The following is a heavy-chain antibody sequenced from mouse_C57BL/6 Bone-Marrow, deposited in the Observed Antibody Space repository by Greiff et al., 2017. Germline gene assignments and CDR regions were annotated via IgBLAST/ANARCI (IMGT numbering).Heavy chain of an antibody. CDR3: ATYDYDPWYFDV. D-gene: IGHD2-4*01. V-gene: IGHV1-64*01. J-gene: IGHJ1*03. CDR2: IHPNSGST. CDR1: GYTFTSYW. Sequence: QVQLQQPGAELVKPGASVQLSCKASGYTFTSYWMHWVKQRPGQGLEWIGMIHPNSGSTNYNEKFKSKATLTVDKSSSTAYMQLSSLTSEDSAVYYCATYDYDPWYFDVWGTGTTVTVSS.